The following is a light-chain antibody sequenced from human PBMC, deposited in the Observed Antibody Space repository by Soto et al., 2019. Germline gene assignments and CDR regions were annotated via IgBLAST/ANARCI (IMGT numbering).Light chain of an antibody. J-gene: IGLJ3*02. Sequence: QSALTQPASVSGSPGQSITISCTGTSSDIGGYKYASWYQQHPGKAPKLMIYEVTNRPSGVSNRFSGSKSGNTASLTISGLRTEDEADYYCSSFTSISTWVFGGGTKLTVL. CDR1: SSDIGGYKY. CDR2: EVT. CDR3: SSFTSISTWV. V-gene: IGLV2-14*01.